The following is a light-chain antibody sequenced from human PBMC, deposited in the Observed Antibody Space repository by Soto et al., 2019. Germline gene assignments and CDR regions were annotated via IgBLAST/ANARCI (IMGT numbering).Light chain of an antibody. Sequence: DIQMAQSPSSVSAFVGERVAVTCRASQAITTWLAWYQKKPGEAPRLLIYAASSLYSGVPTRFSGSGTGTDFTLTISNLQPEDSAIYYCQQDKGFPLTFGGGTKVEIK. CDR1: QAITTW. V-gene: IGKV1-12*01. J-gene: IGKJ4*01. CDR2: AAS. CDR3: QQDKGFPLT.